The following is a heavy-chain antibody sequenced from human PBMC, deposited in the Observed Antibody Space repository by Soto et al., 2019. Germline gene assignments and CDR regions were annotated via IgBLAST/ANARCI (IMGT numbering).Heavy chain of an antibody. V-gene: IGHV3-21*01. Sequence: GGSLRLSCAASRFTFSSYSMNWVRQAPGKGLEWVSSISSSSSYIYYADSVKGRFTISRDNAKNSLYLQMNSLRAEDTAVYYCARAGTKYYYDSSGYYFDYWGQGTLVTV. CDR2: ISSSSSYI. J-gene: IGHJ4*02. D-gene: IGHD3-22*01. CDR3: ARAGTKYYYDSSGYYFDY. CDR1: RFTFSSYS.